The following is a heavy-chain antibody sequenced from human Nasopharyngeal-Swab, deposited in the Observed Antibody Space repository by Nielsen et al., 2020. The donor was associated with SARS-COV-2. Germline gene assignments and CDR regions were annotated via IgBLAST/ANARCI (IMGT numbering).Heavy chain of an antibody. V-gene: IGHV3-21*01. CDR1: GFTFSSYS. Sequence: GESLKISCAASGFTFSSYSMNWVRQAPGKGLEWVSFISSSSSYIYYADSVKGRFTISRDNAKNSLYLQMNSLRAEDTAVYYCARDGLYSAGGNWGQGTLVTVSS. D-gene: IGHD5-18*01. CDR2: ISSSSSYI. J-gene: IGHJ4*02. CDR3: ARDGLYSAGGN.